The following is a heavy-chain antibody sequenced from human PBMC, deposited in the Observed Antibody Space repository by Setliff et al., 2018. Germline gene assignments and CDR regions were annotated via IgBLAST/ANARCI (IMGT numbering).Heavy chain of an antibody. J-gene: IGHJ4*02. V-gene: IGHV4-59*01. Sequence: SETLSLTCTVSGGSISDYYWSWIRQAPGKGLEWIGYIYYGGSTNYNPSLNSRVAISVXXXXNXXXXXXXXXXXXDTAVYYCARLWISYESNTYFYPKYFDFWGQGTQVTVSS. D-gene: IGHD3-22*01. CDR1: GGSISDYY. CDR2: IYYGGST. CDR3: ARLWISYESNTYFYPKYFDF.